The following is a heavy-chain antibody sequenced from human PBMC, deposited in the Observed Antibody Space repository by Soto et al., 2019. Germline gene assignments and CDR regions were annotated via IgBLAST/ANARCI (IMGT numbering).Heavy chain of an antibody. V-gene: IGHV3-30*03. CDR1: GFTFSSYG. CDR3: ARGLLGPGRAYGMDV. J-gene: IGHJ6*02. CDR2: ISYDGSNK. D-gene: IGHD7-27*01. Sequence: QVQLVESGGGVVQPGRSLRLSCAASGFTFSSYGMHWVRQAPGKGLVWVAVISYDGSNKYYADSVKRRFTISRDNSKNTRYLQMNSLRAEDTAVYYCARGLLGPGRAYGMDVWGQGTTVTVS.